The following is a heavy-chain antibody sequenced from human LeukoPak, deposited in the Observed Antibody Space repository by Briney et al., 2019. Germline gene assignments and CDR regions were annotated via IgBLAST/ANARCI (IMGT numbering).Heavy chain of an antibody. CDR3: ARVQRGFFDY. CDR2: ISSGGSSI. D-gene: IGHD3-10*01. J-gene: IGHJ4*02. Sequence: GGSLRLSCAASGFTFSSFEMNWVRQAPGKGLEWVSYISSGGSSIYYADSVEGRFTISRDNAQNSLYLQMNSLRAEDTAVYYCARVQRGFFDYWGQGTLVTVSS. CDR1: GFTFSSFE. V-gene: IGHV3-48*03.